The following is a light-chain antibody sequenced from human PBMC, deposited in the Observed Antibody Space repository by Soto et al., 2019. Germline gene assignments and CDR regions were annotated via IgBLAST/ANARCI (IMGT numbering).Light chain of an antibody. V-gene: IGLV2-14*01. CDR2: EVS. J-gene: IGLJ2*01. Sequence: QSALTQPASVSGSPGQSITISCTGTDSDVGGYNYVSWYQQYPGKAPKLMIYEVSLRHSGISNRFSGSKFGNTASLTISGLQTEDEADYYCSSYTITGRVFGGGTKVTVL. CDR1: DSDVGGYNY. CDR3: SSYTITGRV.